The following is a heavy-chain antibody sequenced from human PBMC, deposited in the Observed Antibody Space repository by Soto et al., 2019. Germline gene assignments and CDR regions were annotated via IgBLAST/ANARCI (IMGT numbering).Heavy chain of an antibody. Sequence: QVQLVQSGAEVKKPGASVKVSCKASGYTFTSYAMHWVRQAPGQRLEWMGWINAGNGNTKYSQKFQGRVTITRDTSASTACMELSSLRSEDTAVYYCAREGYCSGGSCYSRSALWLDYWGQGTLVTVSS. D-gene: IGHD2-15*01. CDR1: GYTFTSYA. V-gene: IGHV1-3*01. CDR3: AREGYCSGGSCYSRSALWLDY. CDR2: INAGNGNT. J-gene: IGHJ4*02.